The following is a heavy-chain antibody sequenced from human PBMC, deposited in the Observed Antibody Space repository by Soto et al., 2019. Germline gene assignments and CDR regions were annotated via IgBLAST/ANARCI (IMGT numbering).Heavy chain of an antibody. D-gene: IGHD3-3*01. CDR2: MNPNSGGT. V-gene: IGHV1-2*02. Sequence: GASVKVSCKASGYTFTGYYMHWVRQAPGQGLERMGWMNPNSGGTDDAQKLQSRVTMTRKRSISTAYKELSRMRSGDKAVYYCARDLDDFRFGVVMGARYLDYWVQGTLVTVAS. CDR1: GYTFTGYY. J-gene: IGHJ4*02. CDR3: ARDLDDFRFGVVMGARYLDY.